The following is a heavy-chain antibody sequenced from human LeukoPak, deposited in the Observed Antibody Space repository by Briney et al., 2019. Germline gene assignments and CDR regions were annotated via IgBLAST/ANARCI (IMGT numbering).Heavy chain of an antibody. J-gene: IGHJ3*02. CDR1: GGSFSGYY. CDR3: ARAIGYQLLYAFDI. Sequence: SETLSLTCAVYGGSFSGYYWSWIRPPPGKGLEWIGEINHSGSTNYNPPLKSRVTISVDTSKNQFSLKLSSVTAADTAVYYCARAIGYQLLYAFDIWGQGTMVTVSS. CDR2: INHSGST. V-gene: IGHV4-34*01. D-gene: IGHD2-2*01.